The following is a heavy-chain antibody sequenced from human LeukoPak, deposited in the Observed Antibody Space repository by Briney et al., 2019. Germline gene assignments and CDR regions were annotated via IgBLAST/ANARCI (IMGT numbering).Heavy chain of an antibody. V-gene: IGHV1-69*13. D-gene: IGHD3-10*01. CDR3: ARDRLGEYYGSGSSWFDP. CDR2: IIPIFGTA. Sequence: SVKVSCKASGYTFTSYYMHWVRQAPGQGLEWMGGIIPIFGTANYAQKFQGRVTITADESTSTAYMELSSLRSEDTAVYYCARDRLGEYYGSGSSWFDPWGQGTLVTVSS. J-gene: IGHJ5*02. CDR1: GYTFTSYY.